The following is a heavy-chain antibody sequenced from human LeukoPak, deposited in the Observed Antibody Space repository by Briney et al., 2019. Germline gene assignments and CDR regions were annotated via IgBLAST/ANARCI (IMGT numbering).Heavy chain of an antibody. J-gene: IGHJ4*02. Sequence: GGSLTLYCAASRFTFRSYGMHWVRQAPGKGLQWVAVIWYDGSNKYYADSVKGRFTISRDNSKNTLSLKMNSLRAEDTAVYYCARELPPLEKYYFDYWGQGTLVTVSS. CDR1: RFTFRSYG. CDR3: ARELPPLEKYYFDY. V-gene: IGHV3-33*01. CDR2: IWYDGSNK. D-gene: IGHD3-3*01.